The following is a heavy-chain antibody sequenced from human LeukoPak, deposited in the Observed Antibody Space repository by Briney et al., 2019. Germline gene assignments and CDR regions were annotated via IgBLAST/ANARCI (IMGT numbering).Heavy chain of an antibody. V-gene: IGHV4-38-2*02. D-gene: IGHD4-17*01. Sequence: PSETLSLTCTVSGYSISSGYYWGWTRQPPGKGLEWIGSIYHSGSTYYNPSLKSRVTISVDTSKNQFSLKLSSVTAADTAVYYCARDYAFDYWGQGTLVTVSS. CDR2: IYHSGST. CDR1: GYSISSGYY. J-gene: IGHJ4*02. CDR3: ARDYAFDY.